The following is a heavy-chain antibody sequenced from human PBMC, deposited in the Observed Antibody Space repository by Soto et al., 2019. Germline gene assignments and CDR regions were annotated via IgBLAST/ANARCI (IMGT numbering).Heavy chain of an antibody. CDR2: ISGSGGST. D-gene: IGHD2-2*03. V-gene: IGHV3-23*01. J-gene: IGHJ6*02. CDR1: GFTFSSYA. Sequence: EVQLLESGGGLVRPGGSLRLSCAASGFTFSSYAMSWVRQAPGKGLEWVSAISGSGGSTYYADSVKGRFTISRDNSKNTLYLQMNSLRAEDTAVYYCAKILAGYQIAYYYYGMDVWGQGTTVTVSS. CDR3: AKILAGYQIAYYYYGMDV.